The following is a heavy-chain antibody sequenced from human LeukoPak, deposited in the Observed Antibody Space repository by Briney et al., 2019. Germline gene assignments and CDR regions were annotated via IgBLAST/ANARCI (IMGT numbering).Heavy chain of an antibody. D-gene: IGHD2-2*01. CDR1: RYSFTSYW. Sequence: NTGESLKISCKGSRYSFTSYWIGWVRQMPGKGLEWMGIIYPGDSDTRYSPSFQGQVTISADKSISTAYLQWSSLKASDTAMYYCARSSPHCSSTSCPFDYWGQGTLVTVSS. V-gene: IGHV5-51*01. J-gene: IGHJ4*02. CDR2: IYPGDSDT. CDR3: ARSSPHCSSTSCPFDY.